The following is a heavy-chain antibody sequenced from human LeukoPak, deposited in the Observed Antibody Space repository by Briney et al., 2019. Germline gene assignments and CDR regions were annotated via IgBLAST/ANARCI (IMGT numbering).Heavy chain of an antibody. CDR1: GFTFSSYW. CDR3: ARSLTIPRSGEFDY. Sequence: GGSLRLSRAASGFTFSSYWMSWVRQAPGKGLEWVANIKQDGSEKYYVDSVKGRFTISRDNAKSSLYLQMNSLRAEDTAVYYCARSLTIPRSGEFDYWGQGTLVTVSS. D-gene: IGHD3-3*01. J-gene: IGHJ4*02. V-gene: IGHV3-7*01. CDR2: IKQDGSEK.